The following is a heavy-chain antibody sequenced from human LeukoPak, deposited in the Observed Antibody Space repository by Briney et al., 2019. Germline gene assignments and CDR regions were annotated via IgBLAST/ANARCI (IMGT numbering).Heavy chain of an antibody. V-gene: IGHV4-39*01. CDR1: GGSVSNTLHY. Sequence: SETLSLTYSVSGGSVSNTLHYWGWIRQPPGKGLEWIGNINYIGSSAYNPSLRSRVTVSGDTSKHQFSLKMRSVTAADTAVYYCARLTKGRYFDYIFDYWGQGSLVTVSS. CDR2: INYIGSS. D-gene: IGHD3-9*01. CDR3: ARLTKGRYFDYIFDY. J-gene: IGHJ4*02.